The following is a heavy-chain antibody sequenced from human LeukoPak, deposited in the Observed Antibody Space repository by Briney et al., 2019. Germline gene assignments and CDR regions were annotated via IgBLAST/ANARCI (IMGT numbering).Heavy chain of an antibody. CDR1: GGSISSSLYH. CDR3: ARDRSVGVLPAPPFDF. CDR2: IYYTGTT. D-gene: IGHD6-6*01. V-gene: IGHV4-39*07. Sequence: SETLSLTCTVSGGSISSSLYHWGWIRQSPGKNLEWLGSIYYTGTTHYNPSLKSRLTISADTSKNQFSLTLTSVTAADTAVYYCARDRSVGVLPAPPFDFWGQGTLVTVSS. J-gene: IGHJ4*02.